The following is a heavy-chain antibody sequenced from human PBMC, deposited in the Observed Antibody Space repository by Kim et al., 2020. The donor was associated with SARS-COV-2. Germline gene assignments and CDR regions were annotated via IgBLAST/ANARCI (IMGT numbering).Heavy chain of an antibody. Sequence: GGSLRLSCAASGFTFSSYAMHWVRQAPGKGLEWVAVISYDGSNKYYADSVKGRFTISRDNSKNTLYLQMNSLRAEDTAVYYCASGSSSPWRHFDYWGQGTLVTVSS. V-gene: IGHV3-30-3*01. CDR1: GFTFSSYA. CDR2: ISYDGSNK. D-gene: IGHD6-6*01. J-gene: IGHJ4*02. CDR3: ASGSSSPWRHFDY.